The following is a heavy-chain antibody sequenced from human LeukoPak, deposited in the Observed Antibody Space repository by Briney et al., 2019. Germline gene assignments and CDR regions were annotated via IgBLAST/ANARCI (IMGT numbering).Heavy chain of an antibody. CDR3: ARDLGHYGSGSPY. V-gene: IGHV3-23*01. CDR1: GFTFSSYA. D-gene: IGHD3-10*01. Sequence: GGSLRLSCAASGFTFSSYAMSWVRQAPGKGLEWVSAISGSGGDTYYADSVKGRFTISRDNAKNSLYLQMNSLRAEDTAVYYCARDLGHYGSGSPYWGRGTLVTVSS. J-gene: IGHJ4*02. CDR2: ISGSGGDT.